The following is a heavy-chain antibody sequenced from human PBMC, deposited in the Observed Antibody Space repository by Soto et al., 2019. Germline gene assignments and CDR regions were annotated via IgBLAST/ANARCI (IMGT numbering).Heavy chain of an antibody. CDR3: LRDHSGH. D-gene: IGHD2-21*01. J-gene: IGHJ4*02. V-gene: IGHV3-7*01. Sequence: GGSLRLSCAASGLTLRSYWMNWVRQAPGRGLEWVANIKQDGSEKNYLDSVRGRFTISRDNARNSLDLQMNSLRVDDTALYCCLRDHSGHWGQGTQVTVSS. CDR2: IKQDGSEK. CDR1: GLTLRSYW.